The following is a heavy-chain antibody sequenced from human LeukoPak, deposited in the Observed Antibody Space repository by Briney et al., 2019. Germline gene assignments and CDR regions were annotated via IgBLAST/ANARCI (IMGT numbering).Heavy chain of an antibody. CDR3: ARSSSGRYSNFDY. Sequence: SETLSLTCTVSGGSISSFYWSWIRQPPGKGLEWIGYIYYSGSTNYNPSLKSRITISLDTSKNQFSLKLTSVTAADTAVYYCARSSSGRYSNFDYWGQGTLVTVSS. CDR1: GGSISSFY. D-gene: IGHD1-26*01. V-gene: IGHV4-59*12. CDR2: IYYSGST. J-gene: IGHJ4*02.